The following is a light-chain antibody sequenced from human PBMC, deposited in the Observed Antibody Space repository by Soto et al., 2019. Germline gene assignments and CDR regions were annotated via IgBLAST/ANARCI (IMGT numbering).Light chain of an antibody. CDR2: GAS. CDR3: QQYGSSPRT. V-gene: IGKV3-20*01. CDR1: QSVNSRY. J-gene: IGKJ1*01. Sequence: EIVLTQSPGTQSLSPGERATLSCRASQSVNSRYLAWYRQKPGQSPRLLIYGASTRATGIPDRFSGSGSGTDFTLTINRLEPEDFAVYYCQQYGSSPRTFGQGTKVEIK.